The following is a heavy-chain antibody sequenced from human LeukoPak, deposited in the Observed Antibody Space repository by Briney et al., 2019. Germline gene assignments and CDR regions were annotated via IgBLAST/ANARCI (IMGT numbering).Heavy chain of an antibody. CDR3: AKPHEGWDEYFQH. V-gene: IGHV3-23*01. CDR1: GFTFNSYA. CDR2: ISGSGGST. J-gene: IGHJ1*01. D-gene: IGHD6-19*01. Sequence: PGGSLRLSCAASGFTFNSYAMSWVRQAPGKGLEWVSAISGSGGSTYYADSVKGRFTISRDNSKNTLYLQMNSLRAEDTAVYYCAKPHEGWDEYFQHWGQGTLVTVSS.